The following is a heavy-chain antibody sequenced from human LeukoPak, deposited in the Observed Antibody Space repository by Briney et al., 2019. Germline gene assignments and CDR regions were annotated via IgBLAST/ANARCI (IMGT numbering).Heavy chain of an antibody. CDR1: GGSISSYY. CDR3: ARGNPGNYYDSSGYYYNFDY. D-gene: IGHD3-22*01. J-gene: IGHJ4*02. Sequence: PSETLSLTCTVSGGSISSYYWSWIRQPPGKGLEWIGYIYYSGSTNYNPSLKSRVTISVDTSKNQFSLKLSSVTAADTAVYYCARGNPGNYYDSSGYYYNFDYWGQGTLVTVSS. V-gene: IGHV4-59*01. CDR2: IYYSGST.